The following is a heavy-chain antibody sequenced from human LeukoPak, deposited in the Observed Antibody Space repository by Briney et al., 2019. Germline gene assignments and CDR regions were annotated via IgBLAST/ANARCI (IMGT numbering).Heavy chain of an antibody. Sequence: GASVKVSCKASGYSFTNYDINWVRQATGQGLEWMGWMNPKSGDTGYSQKFQGRVFITRDTSINTAYMELSSLGSDDTAVYYCARDVYNWNYDDYYYYMDVWGKGTTVTVSS. V-gene: IGHV1-8*03. CDR3: ARDVYNWNYDDYYYYMDV. J-gene: IGHJ6*03. D-gene: IGHD1-1*01. CDR1: GYSFTNYD. CDR2: MNPKSGDT.